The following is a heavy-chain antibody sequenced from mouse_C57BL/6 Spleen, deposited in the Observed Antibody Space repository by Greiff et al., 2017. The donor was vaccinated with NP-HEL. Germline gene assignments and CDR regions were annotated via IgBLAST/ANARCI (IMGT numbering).Heavy chain of an antibody. CDR2: IDPNSGGT. CDR3: ARSDYYGSHYFDY. J-gene: IGHJ2*01. Sequence: QVQLQQPGAELVKPGASVKLSCKASGYTFTSYWMHWVKQRPGRGLEWIGRIDPNSGGTKYNEKFKSKATLTVDKPSSTAYMQLSSLTSKDSAVYYCARSDYYGSHYFDYWGQGTTLTVSS. V-gene: IGHV1-72*01. D-gene: IGHD1-1*01. CDR1: GYTFTSYW.